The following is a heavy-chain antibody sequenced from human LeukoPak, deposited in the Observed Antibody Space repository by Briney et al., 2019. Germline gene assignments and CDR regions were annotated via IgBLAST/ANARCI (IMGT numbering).Heavy chain of an antibody. D-gene: IGHD4-23*01. J-gene: IGHJ4*02. V-gene: IGHV3-74*01. CDR1: AFTFSSNC. CDR3: ARGRPHGNDY. Sequence: GGSVRLSCATSAFTFSSNCMHWVRQAPGKGLVWVSRIASDGSSTTYADSVKGRFSISRDNAKNTLYLQMNSLRVEDTAVYYCARGRPHGNDYWGQGTLVTVSS. CDR2: IASDGSST.